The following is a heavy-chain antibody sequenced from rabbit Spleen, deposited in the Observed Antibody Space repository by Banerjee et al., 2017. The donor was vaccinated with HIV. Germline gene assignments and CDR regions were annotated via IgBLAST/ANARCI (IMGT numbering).Heavy chain of an antibody. CDR2: IYVGGGGST. D-gene: IGHD2-1*01. V-gene: IGHV1S45*01. J-gene: IGHJ4*01. CDR3: ARGSATMTMVITGYYLSL. Sequence: QEQLEESGGDLVKPEGSLTLTCKASGFSFSSSYHMCWVRQAPGKGLEWIACIYVGGGGSTAYASWAKGRFTVSKTSSTTVTLQLHSLTAADTATYFCARGSATMTMVITGYYLSLWGQGTLVTVS. CDR1: GFSFSSSYH.